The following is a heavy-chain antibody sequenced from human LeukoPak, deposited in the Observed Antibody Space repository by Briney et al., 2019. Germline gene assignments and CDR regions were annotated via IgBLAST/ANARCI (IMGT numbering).Heavy chain of an antibody. V-gene: IGHV4-39*07. CDR1: GGSISSSSYY. Sequence: PSETLSLTCTVSGGSISSSSYYWGWIRQPPGKGLEWIGSIYYSGSTYYNPSLKSRVTISVDTSKNQFSLKLSSVTAADTAVYYCARGRYSYGRKFDYWGQGTLVTVSS. D-gene: IGHD5-18*01. CDR2: IYYSGST. J-gene: IGHJ4*02. CDR3: ARGRYSYGRKFDY.